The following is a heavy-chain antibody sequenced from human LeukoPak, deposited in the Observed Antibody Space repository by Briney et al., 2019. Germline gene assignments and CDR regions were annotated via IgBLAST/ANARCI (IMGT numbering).Heavy chain of an antibody. CDR3: ARGTVTFYYFDY. CDR1: SGSISSSSYY. CDR2: IYYSGST. D-gene: IGHD4-17*01. Sequence: PSETLSLTCTVSSGSISSSSYYWGWIRQPPGKGLEWIGSIYYSGSTNYNPSLKSRVTISVDTSKNQFSLKLSSVTAADTAVYYCARGTVTFYYFDYWGQGTLVTVSS. J-gene: IGHJ4*02. V-gene: IGHV4-39*07.